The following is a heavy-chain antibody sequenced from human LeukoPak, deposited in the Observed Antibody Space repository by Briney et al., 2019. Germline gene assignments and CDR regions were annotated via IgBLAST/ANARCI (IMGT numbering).Heavy chain of an antibody. CDR2: ISSSGSTI. D-gene: IGHD3-10*01. Sequence: GGSLRLSCAASGFTFSDYYMNWIRQAPGKGLEWVSYISSSGSTIYYADSVKGRFTISRDNAKNSLYLQMNSLRAEDTAVYYCARDRGGPYYYYMDVWGKGTTVTVSS. V-gene: IGHV3-11*04. CDR1: GFTFSDYY. CDR3: ARDRGGPYYYYMDV. J-gene: IGHJ6*03.